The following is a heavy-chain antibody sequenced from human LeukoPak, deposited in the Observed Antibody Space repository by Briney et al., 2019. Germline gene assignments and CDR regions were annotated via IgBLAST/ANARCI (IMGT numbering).Heavy chain of an antibody. V-gene: IGHV3-21*01. J-gene: IGHJ4*02. Sequence: GGSLRLSCAASGYTFSSYSMNWVRQAPGRGLEWVSSSRFTGSYIYYADSVKGRFTISRDDAKNLLSLQMISLRVEDTAVYYCTRAGPRSDGYNSDYWGQGTLVTVSS. CDR2: SRFTGSYI. D-gene: IGHD5-24*01. CDR1: GYTFSSYS. CDR3: TRAGPRSDGYNSDY.